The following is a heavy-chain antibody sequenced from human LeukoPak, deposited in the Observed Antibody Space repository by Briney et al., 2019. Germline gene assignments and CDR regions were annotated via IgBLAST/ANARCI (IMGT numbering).Heavy chain of an antibody. J-gene: IGHJ4*02. Sequence: GGSLRLSCAASGFTFSSYSMNWVRQAPGKGLEWVSYISSSSSTLYYADSVKGRFTISRDNAKNSLYLQMNSLRAEDTAVYYCARERWVVATREADYWGQGTLVTVSS. D-gene: IGHD5-12*01. CDR3: ARERWVVATREADY. V-gene: IGHV3-48*04. CDR1: GFTFSSYS. CDR2: ISSSSSTL.